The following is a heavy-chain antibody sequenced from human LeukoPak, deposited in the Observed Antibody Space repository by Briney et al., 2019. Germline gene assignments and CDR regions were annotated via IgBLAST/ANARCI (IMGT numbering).Heavy chain of an antibody. CDR3: TRGGDTVVVPAAIFDN. Sequence: GGSLRLSCAASGFTFSSYSMNWVRQAPGKGLEWVSYISSSSSTIYYADSVKGRFTISRDNAKNSLYLQMNSLRAEDTAVYYCTRGGDTVVVPAAIFDNWGQGTLATVSS. CDR1: GFTFSSYS. J-gene: IGHJ4*02. D-gene: IGHD2-2*02. V-gene: IGHV3-48*01. CDR2: ISSSSSTI.